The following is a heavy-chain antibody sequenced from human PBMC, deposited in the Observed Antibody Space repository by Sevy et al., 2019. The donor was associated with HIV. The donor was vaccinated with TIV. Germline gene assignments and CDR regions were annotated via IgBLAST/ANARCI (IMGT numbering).Heavy chain of an antibody. CDR2: IKQDGSEK. Sequence: GGSLRLSCAASGFAFSSSWMTWVRQAPGKGLEWVANIKQDGSEKYYVDFLKGRFTISRDNAKNSLYRQMNSLRAEDMAVYYCARLCTGFIYYYYYGMDVWGQGTTVTVSS. D-gene: IGHD2-2*01. CDR3: ARLCTGFIYYYYYGMDV. V-gene: IGHV3-7*01. CDR1: GFAFSSSW. J-gene: IGHJ6*02.